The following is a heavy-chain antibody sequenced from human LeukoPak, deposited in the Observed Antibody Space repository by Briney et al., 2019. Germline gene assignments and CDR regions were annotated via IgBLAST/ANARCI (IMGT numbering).Heavy chain of an antibody. CDR1: GFTVSNNY. J-gene: IGHJ4*02. V-gene: IGHV3-53*01. D-gene: IGHD4-17*01. CDR3: ARDSVYGDYYFDY. CDR2: IYSGGST. Sequence: GGSLRLSCAASGFTVSNNYMSWVRQAPGKGLEWVSVIYSGGSTYYADSVKGRFTISRDNSKNTLYLQMNSLRAEDTAVYYCARDSVYGDYYFDYWGQGTLVTVSS.